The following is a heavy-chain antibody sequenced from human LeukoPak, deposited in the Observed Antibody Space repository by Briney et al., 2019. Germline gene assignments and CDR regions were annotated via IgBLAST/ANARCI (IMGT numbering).Heavy chain of an antibody. Sequence: GGSLRLSCAASGFAFSSYAMSWVRQAPGKGLEWVSAISGSGGSTYYADSVKGRFTISRDNSKNTLYLQMNSLRAEDTAVYYCAKCGRGQQLALLIPVFDYWGQGTLVTVSS. V-gene: IGHV3-23*01. CDR1: GFAFSSYA. J-gene: IGHJ4*02. CDR3: AKCGRGQQLALLIPVFDY. CDR2: ISGSGGST. D-gene: IGHD6-13*01.